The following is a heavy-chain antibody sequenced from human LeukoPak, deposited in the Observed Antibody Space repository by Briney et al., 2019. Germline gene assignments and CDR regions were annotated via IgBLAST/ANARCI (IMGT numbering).Heavy chain of an antibody. V-gene: IGHV3-30-3*01. D-gene: IGHD2-15*01. CDR3: AKDPVDLAPQLLGYCSGGSCYGGIF. CDR1: GFTFSSYA. CDR2: ISYDGSNK. J-gene: IGHJ4*02. Sequence: GGSLRLSCAASGFTFSSYAMHWVRQAPGKGLEWVAVISYDGSNKYYADSVKGRFTISRDNSKNTMYLQMDSLRAEDTAVYYCAKDPVDLAPQLLGYCSGGSCYGGIFWGQGTLVTVSS.